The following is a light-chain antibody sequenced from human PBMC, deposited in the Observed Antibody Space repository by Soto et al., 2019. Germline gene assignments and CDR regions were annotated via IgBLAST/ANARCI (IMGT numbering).Light chain of an antibody. CDR2: GAS. V-gene: IGKV3-20*01. CDR3: QQYGSSPIT. J-gene: IGKJ5*01. CDR1: QSVASSL. Sequence: EVVLTQSPGTLSLSPGERATLSCRASQSVASSLLAWYQQKPGQAPRLLIYGASSRATGSPDRFSGSGSGTDFTLTISRLDTEDFAVDYCQQYGSSPITFGQGTRLEIK.